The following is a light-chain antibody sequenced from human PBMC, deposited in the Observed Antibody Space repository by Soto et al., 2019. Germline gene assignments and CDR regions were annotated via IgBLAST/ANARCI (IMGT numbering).Light chain of an antibody. V-gene: IGKV3D-15*01. Sequence: EIVLTQSPATLSLSPGERATLSCRASQSIVLAIAWYQHKPGQAPRLLIFDASQRATGIPARFRGSGSGTEFTLTISSLQSEDFAVYFCQQYYDWPRTFGQGTKVDIK. CDR3: QQYYDWPRT. J-gene: IGKJ1*01. CDR2: DAS. CDR1: QSIVLA.